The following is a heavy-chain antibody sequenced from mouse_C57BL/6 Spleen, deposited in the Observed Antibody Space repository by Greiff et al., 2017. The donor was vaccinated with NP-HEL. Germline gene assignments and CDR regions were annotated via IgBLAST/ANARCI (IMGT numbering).Heavy chain of an antibody. CDR3: ARGGTNSGAMDY. J-gene: IGHJ4*01. V-gene: IGHV5-12*01. D-gene: IGHD3-1*01. CDR2: ISNGGGST. CDR1: GFTFSDYY. Sequence: EVQGVESGGGLVQPGGSLKLSCAASGFTFSDYYMYWVRQTPEKRLEWVAYISNGGGSTYYPDTVKGRFTISRDNAKNTLYLQMSRLKSEDTAMYYCARGGTNSGAMDYWGQGTSVTVSS.